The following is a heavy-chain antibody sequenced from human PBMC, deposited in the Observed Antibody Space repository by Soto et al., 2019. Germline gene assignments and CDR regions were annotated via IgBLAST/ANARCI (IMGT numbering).Heavy chain of an antibody. CDR2: IYYSGST. J-gene: IGHJ5*02. Sequence: PSETLSLTCTVSGGSISSYYWSWIRQPPGKGLEWIGYIYYSGSTNYNPSLKSRATISVDTSKNQFSLKLSSVTAADTAVYYCARVFGSTMSDHNWFDPWGQGTLVTVSS. D-gene: IGHD3-16*01. CDR1: GGSISSYY. V-gene: IGHV4-59*01. CDR3: ARVFGSTMSDHNWFDP.